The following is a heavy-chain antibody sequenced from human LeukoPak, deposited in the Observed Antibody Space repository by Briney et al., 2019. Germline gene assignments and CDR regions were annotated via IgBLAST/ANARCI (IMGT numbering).Heavy chain of an antibody. CDR2: IYYSGST. V-gene: IGHV4-59*08. Sequence: SETLSLTCTVSGGSISSYYWSWIRQPPGKGLEWIGYIYYSGSTNYNASLKSRVTISVDTSKNQFSLKLSSVTAADTAVYYCARKGSYYYYGMDVWGQGTTVTVSS. CDR1: GGSISSYY. J-gene: IGHJ6*02. CDR3: ARKGSYYYYGMDV.